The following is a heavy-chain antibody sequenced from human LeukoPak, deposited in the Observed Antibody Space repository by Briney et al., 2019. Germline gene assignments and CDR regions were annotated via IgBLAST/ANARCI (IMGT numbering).Heavy chain of an antibody. Sequence: PSETLSLTCAVYGGSFSGYYWSWIRQPPGKGLEWIGEINHSGSTNYNPSLKSRVTISVDTSKNQFSLKLSSVTAADTAVYYCARPSSGWYSDAFDIWGQGTMVTVSS. V-gene: IGHV4-34*01. J-gene: IGHJ3*02. CDR1: GGSFSGYY. D-gene: IGHD6-19*01. CDR2: INHSGST. CDR3: ARPSSGWYSDAFDI.